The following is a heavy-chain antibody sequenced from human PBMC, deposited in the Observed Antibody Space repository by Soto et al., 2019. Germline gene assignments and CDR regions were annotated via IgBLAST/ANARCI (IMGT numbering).Heavy chain of an antibody. CDR1: GGSISSYY. CDR2: IYYSGST. Sequence: SETLSLTCTVSGGSISSYYWSWIRQPPGKGLEWIGYIYYSGSTNYNPSLKSRVTISVDTSKNQFSLKLSSVTAADTAVYYCARHEDSSGWYPAFDYWGQGTLVTVSS. J-gene: IGHJ4*02. V-gene: IGHV4-59*08. CDR3: ARHEDSSGWYPAFDY. D-gene: IGHD6-19*01.